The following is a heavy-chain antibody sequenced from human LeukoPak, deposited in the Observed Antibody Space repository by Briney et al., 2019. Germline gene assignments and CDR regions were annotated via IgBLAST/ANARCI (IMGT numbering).Heavy chain of an antibody. V-gene: IGHV1-18*01. J-gene: IGHJ4*02. CDR1: GYTFISYG. CDR3: ARFQGGDYGDYIFDY. Sequence: ASVKVSCKASGYTFISYGISWVRQAPGQGLEWMGWISAYNGNTNYAQKFQGRVTMTTGTSTSTAYMELRSLRSGDTAVYYCARFQGGDYGDYIFDYWGQGTLVTVSS. CDR2: ISAYNGNT. D-gene: IGHD4-17*01.